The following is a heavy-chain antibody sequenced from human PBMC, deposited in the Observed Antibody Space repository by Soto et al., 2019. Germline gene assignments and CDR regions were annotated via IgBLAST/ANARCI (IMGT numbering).Heavy chain of an antibody. Sequence: SETQSLTCTVSGGSISSNYWTWIRQPPGKGLEWIGYVYNSGSTNYNPSLKSRVTISEDTSKSQFSLKVNSMTAADTAVYYCARYRREAVAGYTLDNWGQGILVTVSS. V-gene: IGHV4-59*01. D-gene: IGHD6-13*01. J-gene: IGHJ4*02. CDR1: GGSISSNY. CDR3: ARYRREAVAGYTLDN. CDR2: VYNSGST.